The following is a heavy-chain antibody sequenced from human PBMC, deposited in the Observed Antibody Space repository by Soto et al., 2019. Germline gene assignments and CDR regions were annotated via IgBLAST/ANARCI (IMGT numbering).Heavy chain of an antibody. CDR1: GFTFSSYA. CDR2: ISGSGGSK. CDR3: AKDEGIAVAGYFDY. V-gene: IGHV3-23*01. Sequence: EVQLLESGGGLVQPGGSLRLSCAASGFTFSSYAMSWVRQAPGKGLEWVAAISGSGGSKYYADSVKGRFTISRDNSKNSLYLQMNSVRDEDTAVYYCAKDEGIAVAGYFDYWGQGTLVTVSS. J-gene: IGHJ4*02. D-gene: IGHD6-19*01.